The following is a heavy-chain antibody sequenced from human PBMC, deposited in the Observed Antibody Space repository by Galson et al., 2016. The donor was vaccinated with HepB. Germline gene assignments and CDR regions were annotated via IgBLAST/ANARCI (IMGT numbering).Heavy chain of an antibody. CDR1: GFTFSSYA. CDR3: ARAAGDYGNDGFPNFDY. V-gene: IGHV3-23*01. J-gene: IGHJ4*02. D-gene: IGHD4-17*01. CDR2: ISGSDGRT. Sequence: SLRLSCAASGFTFSSYAMVWARQAPGKGLEWISAISGSDGRTYYAGSVKGRFTISRDNSKNTLFLQMNSLRDEDTAVYFCARAAGDYGNDGFPNFDYWGQGTLVTVSS.